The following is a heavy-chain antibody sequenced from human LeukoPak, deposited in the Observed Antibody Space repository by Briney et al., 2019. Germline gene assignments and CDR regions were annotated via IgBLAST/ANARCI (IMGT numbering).Heavy chain of an antibody. CDR3: ARRFSGGSCYRFDP. Sequence: PSETLSLTCTVSGGSISSGSYYWSWIRQPAGKGLEWIGRIYTSGSTNYNPSLKSRVTISVDTSKNQFSLKLSSVTAADTAVYYRARRFSGGSCYRFDPWGQGTLVTVSS. J-gene: IGHJ5*02. D-gene: IGHD2-15*01. V-gene: IGHV4-61*02. CDR2: IYTSGST. CDR1: GGSISSGSYY.